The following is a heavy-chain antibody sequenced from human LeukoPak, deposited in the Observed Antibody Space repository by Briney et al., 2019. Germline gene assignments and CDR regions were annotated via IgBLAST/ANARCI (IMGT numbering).Heavy chain of an antibody. CDR2: ISGSGGST. CDR3: AKDRAYCGGDCYPGYYMDV. J-gene: IGHJ6*03. D-gene: IGHD2-21*02. Sequence: GGFLRLSCAASGFTFSTYAMTWVRQAPGKGLEWVSTISGSGGSTYYADSVKGRFTISRDSSKNTLYLQMNSLRVEDTAVYYCAKDRAYCGGDCYPGYYMDVWGKGTTVTVSS. CDR1: GFTFSTYA. V-gene: IGHV3-23*01.